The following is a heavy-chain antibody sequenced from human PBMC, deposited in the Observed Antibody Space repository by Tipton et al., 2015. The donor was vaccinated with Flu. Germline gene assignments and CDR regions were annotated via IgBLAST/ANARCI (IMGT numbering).Heavy chain of an antibody. V-gene: IGHV4-38-2*01. CDR2: LHHTGYT. Sequence: TLSLTCSVSGYSIASDYYWGWIRQPPGKGLEWIGNLHHTGYTYYNPSLMSRVTILVDRSKNQFSLKLSSVTAADTALYYCARRDYSNYASVPKNWFDSWGQGIPVTVSS. J-gene: IGHJ5*01. D-gene: IGHD4-11*01. CDR1: GYSIASDYY. CDR3: ARRDYSNYASVPKNWFDS.